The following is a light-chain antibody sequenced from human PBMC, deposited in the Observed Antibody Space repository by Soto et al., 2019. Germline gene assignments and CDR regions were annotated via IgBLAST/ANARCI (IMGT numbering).Light chain of an antibody. CDR3: ASYTSSTTVV. J-gene: IGLJ2*01. V-gene: IGLV2-14*01. Sequence: QSALTQPASVSGSPGQSITISCTGTSSDVGGYNYVSWYQQYPGKAPKLMIYDVNNRPSGVSDRFSGSKSGHTTSLTISGFQAEDEADYYCASYTSSTTVVFGGGTKVTVL. CDR2: DVN. CDR1: SSDVGGYNY.